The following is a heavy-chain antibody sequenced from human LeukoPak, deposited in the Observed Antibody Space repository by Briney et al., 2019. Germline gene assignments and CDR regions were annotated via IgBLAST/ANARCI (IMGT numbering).Heavy chain of an antibody. V-gene: IGHV1-46*01. CDR1: GYTFTSYY. CDR2: INPSSGST. D-gene: IGHD4-17*01. J-gene: IGHJ4*02. Sequence: ASVKVSCKASGYTFTSYYMHWVRQAPGQGLEWMGIINPSSGSTSHAQKFQGRVTMTRDTSTSTVYMELSSLRSEDTAVYYCARGNYGDGIFDYWGQGTLVTVSS. CDR3: ARGNYGDGIFDY.